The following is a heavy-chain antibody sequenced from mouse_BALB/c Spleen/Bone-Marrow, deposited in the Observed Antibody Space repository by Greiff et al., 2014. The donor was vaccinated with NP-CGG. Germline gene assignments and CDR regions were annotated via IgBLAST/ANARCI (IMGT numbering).Heavy chain of an antibody. J-gene: IGHJ4*01. CDR3: ARTGYDYSMDY. Sequence: EVQLQQSGAELLKPGASVELSCTASGFNIKDTYMHWVKQRPEQGLYWIGRVDPANGNTKYDPKFQGRATIISDTSSNTAYLHLSSLTSEDTAVYYCARTGYDYSMDYWSQGTSVTVSS. CDR2: VDPANGNT. V-gene: IGHV14-3*02. D-gene: IGHD2-4*01. CDR1: GFNIKDTY.